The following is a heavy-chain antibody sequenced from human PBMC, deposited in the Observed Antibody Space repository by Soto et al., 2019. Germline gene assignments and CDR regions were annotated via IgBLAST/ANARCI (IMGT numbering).Heavy chain of an antibody. CDR3: ACLGGVIPYYFDY. J-gene: IGHJ4*02. CDR1: GGTFSSYT. D-gene: IGHD3-16*02. CDR2: IIPILGIA. Sequence: QVQLVQSGAEVKKPGSSVKVSCKASGGTFSSYTISWVRQAPGQGLEWMGRIIPILGIANYAQKFQGRVTITADKSTSTAYMELSSLRSEDTAVYYCACLGGVIPYYFDYWGQGTLVTVSS. V-gene: IGHV1-69*02.